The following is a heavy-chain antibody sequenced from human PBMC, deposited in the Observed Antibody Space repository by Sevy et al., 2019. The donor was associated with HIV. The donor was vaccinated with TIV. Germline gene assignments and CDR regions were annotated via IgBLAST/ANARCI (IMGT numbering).Heavy chain of an antibody. Sequence: GGSLRLSCAASGFTFDDYGMSWVRQAPGKGLEWVSGINWNGGSTGYADSVKGQFTISRDNAKNSLYLQMNSLRAEDTALYYCARPLYYYDSSGGAFDIWGQGTMVTVSS. D-gene: IGHD3-22*01. J-gene: IGHJ3*02. V-gene: IGHV3-20*04. CDR3: ARPLYYYDSSGGAFDI. CDR1: GFTFDDYG. CDR2: INWNGGST.